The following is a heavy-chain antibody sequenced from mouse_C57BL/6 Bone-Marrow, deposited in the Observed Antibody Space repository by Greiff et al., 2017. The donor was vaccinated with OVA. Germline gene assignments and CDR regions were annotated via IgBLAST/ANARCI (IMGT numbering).Heavy chain of an antibody. CDR2: INPSSGYT. J-gene: IGHJ3*01. CDR3: ARGGGYYGSSAWFAY. D-gene: IGHD1-1*01. CDR1: GYTFTSYT. V-gene: IGHV1-4*01. Sequence: QVQLQQSGAELARPGASVKMSCKASGYTFTSYTMHWVKQRPGQGLEWIGYINPSSGYTKYNQKFKDKATLTADKSSSTAYMQLSSLTSEDSAVYYGARGGGYYGSSAWFAYWGQGTLVTVSA.